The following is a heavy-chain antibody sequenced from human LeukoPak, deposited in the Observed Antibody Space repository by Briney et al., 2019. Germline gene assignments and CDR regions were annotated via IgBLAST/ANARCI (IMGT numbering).Heavy chain of an antibody. CDR2: IYYSGST. V-gene: IGHV4-39*07. D-gene: IGHD4-23*01. J-gene: IGHJ3*02. Sequence: SETLSLTCTVSGGSISSSSYYWGWIRQPPGKGLEWIGSIYYSGSTYYNPSLKSRVTISVDTSQNQLSLKLSSVTAADTAVYYCTREGRGSGGTYQAFDIWGQGTMVTVSS. CDR3: TREGRGSGGTYQAFDI. CDR1: GGSISSSSYY.